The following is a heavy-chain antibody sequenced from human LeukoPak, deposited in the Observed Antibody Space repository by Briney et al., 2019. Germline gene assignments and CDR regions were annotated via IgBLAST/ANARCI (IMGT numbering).Heavy chain of an antibody. CDR3: ARVSQLGEGGWFDP. D-gene: IGHD6-6*01. V-gene: IGHV1-18*01. Sequence: ASAKVFSNASAYPCTGYGISWWRQAPGQKLEWMGWISAYNGNTNYAQKLQGRVTMTTDTSTSTAYMELRSLRSDDTAVYYCARVSQLGEGGWFDPWGQGTLVTVSS. CDR2: ISAYNGNT. CDR1: AYPCTGYG. J-gene: IGHJ5*02.